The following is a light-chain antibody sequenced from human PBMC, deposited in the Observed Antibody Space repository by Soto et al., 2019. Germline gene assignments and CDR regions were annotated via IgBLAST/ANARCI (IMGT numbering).Light chain of an antibody. V-gene: IGLV1-40*01. CDR2: HNT. Sequence: QSALTQPPSVSGAPGQRVTISCTGTSSNIGADYDVHWYQHLPGTTPKLLIYHNTNRPSGVPDRFSGSKSGASASLAITGLQAEDEAHYYCQSYDTSLSGSVFGGGTKLTVL. CDR1: SSNIGADYD. J-gene: IGLJ2*01. CDR3: QSYDTSLSGSV.